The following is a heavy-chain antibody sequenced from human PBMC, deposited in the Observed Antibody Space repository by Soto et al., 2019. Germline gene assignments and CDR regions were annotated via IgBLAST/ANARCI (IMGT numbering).Heavy chain of an antibody. D-gene: IGHD3-22*01. CDR2: ISGSGGST. Sequence: HPGGSLRLSCAASGFTFSSYAMSWVRQAPGKGLEWVSAISGSGGSTYYADSVKGRFTISRDNSKNTLYLQMNSLRAEDTAVYYCAKEYYYDSSGYHPPRLFDYWGQGTLVTVSS. CDR3: AKEYYYDSSGYHPPRLFDY. V-gene: IGHV3-23*01. J-gene: IGHJ4*02. CDR1: GFTFSSYA.